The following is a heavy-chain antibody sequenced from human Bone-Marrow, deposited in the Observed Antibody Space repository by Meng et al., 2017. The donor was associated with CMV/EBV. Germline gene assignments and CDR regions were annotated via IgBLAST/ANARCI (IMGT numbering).Heavy chain of an antibody. CDR1: GGTFSSYA. CDR3: ARDRYSSSWYQNWFDP. J-gene: IGHJ5*02. V-gene: IGHV1-69*05. D-gene: IGHD6-13*01. Sequence: SVKVSCKASGGTFSSYAISWVRQAPGQGLEWMGGIIPIFGTANYAQKFQGRVTITTDEPTSTAYMELSSLRSEDTAVYYCARDRYSSSWYQNWFDPWGQGTLVTVSS. CDR2: IIPIFGTA.